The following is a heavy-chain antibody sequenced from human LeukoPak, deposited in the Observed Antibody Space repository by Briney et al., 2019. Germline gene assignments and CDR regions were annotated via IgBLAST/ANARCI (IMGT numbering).Heavy chain of an antibody. D-gene: IGHD1-14*01. V-gene: IGHV4-59*01. CDR2: IHYSGST. CDR1: GGSISSYY. CDR3: ARDGRGYRI. J-gene: IGHJ4*02. Sequence: SETLSLTCTVSGGSISSYYWSWIRQPPGKGLEGIGYIHYSGSTNYNPSLKRRVTISVDTCKNQFSLKLSSVTAADTAVYYWARDGRGYRIWGQGTLVTVSS.